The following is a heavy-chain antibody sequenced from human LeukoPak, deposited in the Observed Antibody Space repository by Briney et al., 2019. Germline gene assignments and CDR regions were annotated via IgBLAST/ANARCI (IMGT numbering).Heavy chain of an antibody. Sequence: GASVKVSCKASGYTFTGYYMHWVRQAPGQGPEWMGWINTNNGGTNYAQRFQGRVTMTRDTSISTVYMELSSLRSDDAAVYYCARGGQILEVITATFDHWGQGTLVTVSS. V-gene: IGHV1-2*02. CDR3: ARGGQILEVITATFDH. D-gene: IGHD4-23*01. J-gene: IGHJ4*02. CDR1: GYTFTGYY. CDR2: INTNNGGT.